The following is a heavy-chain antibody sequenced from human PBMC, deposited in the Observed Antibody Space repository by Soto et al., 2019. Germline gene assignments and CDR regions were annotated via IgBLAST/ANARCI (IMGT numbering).Heavy chain of an antibody. CDR3: ARQIYDSDTGPNFQYYFDS. J-gene: IGHJ4*02. V-gene: IGHV5-10-1*01. CDR1: GYSFAGYW. D-gene: IGHD3-22*01. CDR2: IDPSDSQT. Sequence: GESLKISCKGSGYSFAGYWITWVRQEPGKGHEWMGRIDPSDSQTYYSPSFRGHVTISVTKSITTVFLQWSSLRASDTAMYYCARQIYDSDTGPNFQYYFDSWGQGTPVTVSS.